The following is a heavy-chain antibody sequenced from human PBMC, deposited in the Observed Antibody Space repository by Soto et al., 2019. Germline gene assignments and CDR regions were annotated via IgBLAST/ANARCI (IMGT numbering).Heavy chain of an antibody. CDR3: TTDQFYHSYYSKHPAGYYYYMDV. Sequence: GGSLRLSCAASGFTFSNAWMSWVRQAPGKGLEWVGRIKSKTDGGTTDYAAPVKGRFTISRDDSKNQLYLQMKSLKTEDTAVYYCTTDQFYHSYYSKHPAGYYYYMDVWGKGTTVTVSS. D-gene: IGHD4-4*01. J-gene: IGHJ6*03. V-gene: IGHV3-15*01. CDR1: GFTFSNAW. CDR2: IKSKTDGGTT.